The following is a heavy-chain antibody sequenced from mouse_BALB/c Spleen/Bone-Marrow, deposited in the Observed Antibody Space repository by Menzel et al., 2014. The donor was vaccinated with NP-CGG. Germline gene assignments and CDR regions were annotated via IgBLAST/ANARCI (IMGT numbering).Heavy chain of an antibody. V-gene: IGHV2-9*02. CDR3: ARGSYYEGAMDY. CDR1: GFSLXSYG. D-gene: IGHD1-1*01. CDR2: IWAGGST. Sequence: QVQLKQSGPGLVAPSQSLSIPCTVSGFSLXSYGVHWVRQPPGKVLEWLGVIWAGGSTNYNSALMSRLSISKDNSKSQVFLKMNSLQTDDTAMYYCARGSYYEGAMDYWGQGTSVTVSS. J-gene: IGHJ4*01.